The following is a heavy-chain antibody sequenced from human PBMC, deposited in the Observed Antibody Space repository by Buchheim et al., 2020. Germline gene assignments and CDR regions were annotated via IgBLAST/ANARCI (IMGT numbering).Heavy chain of an antibody. D-gene: IGHD2-15*01. CDR2: INHSGST. CDR3: ARWRGAIVAYYYYYYGMDV. Sequence: QVQLQQWGAGLLKPSETLPLTCAVYGGSFSGYYWSWIRQPPGKWLEWIGEINHSGSTNYNPSLKSRLTISVDTYQKPSYLKLSSVTAADTAVYYCARWRGAIVAYYYYYYGMDVWGQGTT. CDR1: GGSFSGYY. J-gene: IGHJ6*02. V-gene: IGHV4-34*01.